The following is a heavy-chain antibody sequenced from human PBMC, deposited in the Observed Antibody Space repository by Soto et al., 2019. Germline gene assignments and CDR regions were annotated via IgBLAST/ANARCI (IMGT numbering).Heavy chain of an antibody. J-gene: IGHJ4*02. D-gene: IGHD3-22*01. Sequence: EVQLLESGGDLIQPGGSLRLSCVASGFTFSSYALSWVRQAPGQGLEWVSGISSGGTNTYYTDSVKGRFTVSRDDFKNTLYLQLDSLRAEDTAIYYCVRGVYEIGGYYYDVFDHWGQGTRVTVS. CDR1: GFTFSSYA. CDR3: VRGVYEIGGYYYDVFDH. V-gene: IGHV3-23*01. CDR2: ISSGGTNT.